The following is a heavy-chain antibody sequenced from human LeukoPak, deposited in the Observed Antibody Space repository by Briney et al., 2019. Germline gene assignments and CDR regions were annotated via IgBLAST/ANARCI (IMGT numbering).Heavy chain of an antibody. CDR3: ATDRAAAGTWRRKYYYYYGMDV. V-gene: IGHV1-24*01. J-gene: IGHJ6*02. D-gene: IGHD6-13*01. Sequence: ASVKVSCKVSGYTLTELSMHWVRQAPGKGLEWMGGFDPEDGETIYEQKSQGRVTMTEDTSTDTAYMELSSLRSEDTAVYYCATDRAAAGTWRRKYYYYYGMDVWGQGTTVTVSS. CDR2: FDPEDGET. CDR1: GYTLTELS.